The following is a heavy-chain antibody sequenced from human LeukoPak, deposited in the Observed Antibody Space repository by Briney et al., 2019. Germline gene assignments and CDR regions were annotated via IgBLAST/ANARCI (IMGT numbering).Heavy chain of an antibody. V-gene: IGHV3-23*01. CDR2: ISGNGGSI. CDR3: AKIRGYSGYDRPDIVVVVGATADY. D-gene: IGHD2-15*01. Sequence: GGSLRLSCAASGFTFHYYAMTWVRQAPGQGLEWISIISGNGGSIYYAESVQGRFTISRDNSKNTLYLQMNSLRAEDTAVYYCAKIRGYSGYDRPDIVVVVGATADYWGQGTLVTVSS. J-gene: IGHJ4*02. CDR1: GFTFHYYA.